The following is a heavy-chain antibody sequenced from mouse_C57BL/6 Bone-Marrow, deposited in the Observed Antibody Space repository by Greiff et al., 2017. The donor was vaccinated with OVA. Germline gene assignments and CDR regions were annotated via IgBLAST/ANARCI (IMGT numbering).Heavy chain of an antibody. Sequence: EVQLVESGGGLVKPGGSLKLSCAASGFTFSDYGMHWVRQAPEKGLEWVAYISSGSSTIYYADTVKGRFTISRDNAKNTLFLQMTSLRSEDTAMYYCARLPCWYFDVWGTGTTVTVSS. CDR2: ISSGSSTI. CDR3: ARLPCWYFDV. CDR1: GFTFSDYG. V-gene: IGHV5-17*01. J-gene: IGHJ1*03.